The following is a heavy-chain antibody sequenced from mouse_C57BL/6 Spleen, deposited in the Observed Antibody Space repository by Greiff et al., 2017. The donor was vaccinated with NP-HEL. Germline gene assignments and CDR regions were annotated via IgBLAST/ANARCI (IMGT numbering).Heavy chain of an antibody. V-gene: IGHV14-1*01. CDR3: TSTTVVADFDY. Sequence: EVQLQQSGAELVRPGASVKLSCTASGFNIKDYYMHWVKRRPEQGLEWIGRIDPEDGDTEYAPKFQGKATMTADTSSNTAYLQLSSLTSEDTAVYYCTSTTVVADFDYWGQGTTLTVSS. J-gene: IGHJ2*01. CDR1: GFNIKDYY. D-gene: IGHD1-1*01. CDR2: IDPEDGDT.